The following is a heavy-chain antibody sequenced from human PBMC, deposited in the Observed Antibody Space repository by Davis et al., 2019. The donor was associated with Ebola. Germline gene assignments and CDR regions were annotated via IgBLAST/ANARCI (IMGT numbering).Heavy chain of an antibody. CDR3: ARGRPWLWVATPVRFDY. CDR2: IIPMFGTS. J-gene: IGHJ4*02. Sequence: AASVKVSCKASGGTFSSYAISWVRQAPGQGLEWMGGIIPMFGTSKYGEKFQNRVTFTADESTSTAYMELSSLRSDDTRVYYCARGRPWLWVATPVRFDYWGQGTLVTVSS. CDR1: GGTFSSYA. V-gene: IGHV1-69*13. D-gene: IGHD5-12*01.